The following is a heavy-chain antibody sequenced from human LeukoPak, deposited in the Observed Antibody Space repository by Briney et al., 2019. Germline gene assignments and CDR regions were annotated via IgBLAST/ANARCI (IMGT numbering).Heavy chain of an antibody. Sequence: PGRSLRLSYTGSGFTFGDNAMSWVRQAPGKGLEWVGFIRNRAYGGTTEYAASVKGRFTISRDDSKSIAYLQMNSLKTEDIAVYYCLRHYSRWGQGTLVTVSS. CDR3: LRHYSR. CDR2: IRNRAYGGTT. V-gene: IGHV3-49*04. J-gene: IGHJ4*02. CDR1: GFTFGDNA. D-gene: IGHD6-13*01.